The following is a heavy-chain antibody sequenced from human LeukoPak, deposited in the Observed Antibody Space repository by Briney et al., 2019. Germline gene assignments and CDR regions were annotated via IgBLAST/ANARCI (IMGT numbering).Heavy chain of an antibody. V-gene: IGHV3-21*01. Sequence: KSGGSLRLSCAASGFTFSSYSMNWVRQAPGKGLEWVSSISSSSYIYYADSVKGRFTISRDNAKNSLYLQKNSLRAEDTAVYYCAKNLHYYDSSGYYAPNWFHPWGQGTLVTVSS. D-gene: IGHD3-22*01. CDR1: GFTFSSYS. CDR2: ISSSSYI. CDR3: AKNLHYYDSSGYYAPNWFHP. J-gene: IGHJ5*02.